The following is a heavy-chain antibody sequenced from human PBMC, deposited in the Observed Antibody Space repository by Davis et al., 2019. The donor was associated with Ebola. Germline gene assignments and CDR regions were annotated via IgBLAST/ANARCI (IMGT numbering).Heavy chain of an antibody. D-gene: IGHD3-3*01. CDR1: GYTFTSYD. Sequence: ASVKVSCKASGYTFTSYDISWVRQAPGQGLEWMGWISAYNGNTNYAQKLQGRVTMTTDTSTSTAYMELRSLSSDDTAVYYCASTTKDFWSGYPLDYWGQGTLVTVSS. CDR3: ASTTKDFWSGYPLDY. V-gene: IGHV1-18*01. CDR2: ISAYNGNT. J-gene: IGHJ4*02.